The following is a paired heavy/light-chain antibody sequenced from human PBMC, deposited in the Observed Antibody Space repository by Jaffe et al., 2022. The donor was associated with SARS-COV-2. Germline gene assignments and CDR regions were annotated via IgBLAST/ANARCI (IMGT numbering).Light chain of an antibody. CDR1: QSVSSSY. Sequence: EIVLTQSPGTLSLSPGERATLSCRASQSVSSSYLAWYQQKPGQAPRLLIFGASTRATGIPDRFSGSGSGTDFTLTISRLEPEDFAVYYCQQFLDTFGQGTKLEI. CDR3: QQFLDT. CDR2: GAS. J-gene: IGKJ2*01. V-gene: IGKV3-20*01.
Heavy chain of an antibody. CDR2: MQTSGST. CDR1: GGTIHSGSYY. V-gene: IGHV4-61*02. CDR3: ARSGSSNWSYFYGLDL. D-gene: IGHD4-4*01. Sequence: QVQLQESGPGLVKPSQTLSLTCTVSGGTIHSGSYYWSWVRQPAGKGLECIGRMQTSGSTKINPSLKSRVTMSVDTSKNQFSLKLSSVTAADTAVYYCARSGSSNWSYFYGLDLWGQGATVTVSS. J-gene: IGHJ6*02.